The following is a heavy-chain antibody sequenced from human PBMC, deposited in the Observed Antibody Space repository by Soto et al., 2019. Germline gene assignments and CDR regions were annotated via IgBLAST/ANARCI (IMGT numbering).Heavy chain of an antibody. D-gene: IGHD3-22*01. CDR2: IIPIFSTP. CDR1: GGTFGSYA. V-gene: IGHV1-69*13. Sequence: GASVKVSCKPSGGTFGSYAISWVRQAPGQRLEWKGGIIPIFSTPNYAQKFQGRVTITADESTSTAYMELSSLRSEDTAVYYCARPIQYYFDTSAQSAWFDPWGQGTLVTVS. J-gene: IGHJ5*02. CDR3: ARPIQYYFDTSAQSAWFDP.